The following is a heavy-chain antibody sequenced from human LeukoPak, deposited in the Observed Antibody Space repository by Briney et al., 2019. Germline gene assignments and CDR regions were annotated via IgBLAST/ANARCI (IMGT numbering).Heavy chain of an antibody. V-gene: IGHV3-23*01. J-gene: IGHJ3*02. Sequence: PGGSLRLSCAASAFTFSSYAMSWVRQAPGKGLEWVSAISGSGGSTYYADSVKGRFTISRDNSKNTLYLQMNSLRAEDTAVYYCAKDRRIAVADPGDAFDIWGQGTMVTVSS. D-gene: IGHD6-19*01. CDR1: AFTFSSYA. CDR3: AKDRRIAVADPGDAFDI. CDR2: ISGSGGST.